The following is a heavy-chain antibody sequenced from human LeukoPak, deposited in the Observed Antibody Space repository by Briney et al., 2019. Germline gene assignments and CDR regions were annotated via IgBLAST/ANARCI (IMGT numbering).Heavy chain of an antibody. CDR2: MNPNSGNT. CDR3: ARGLPHYYDSSGPLGMDV. Sequence: ASVKVSCTASGYTFTTYDINWVRQAPGQGLEWMGWMNPNSGNTGYAQKFQGRVTMTRNTSISTAYMELSSLRSEDTAVYYCARGLPHYYDSSGPLGMDVWGQGTTVTVSS. CDR1: GYTFTTYD. V-gene: IGHV1-8*01. J-gene: IGHJ6*02. D-gene: IGHD3-22*01.